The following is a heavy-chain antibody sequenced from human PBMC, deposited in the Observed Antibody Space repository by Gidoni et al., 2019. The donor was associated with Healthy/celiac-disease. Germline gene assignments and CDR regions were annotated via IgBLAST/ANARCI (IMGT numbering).Heavy chain of an antibody. CDR3: ASSVPFGGVIVEGPAWFDP. D-gene: IGHD3-16*02. V-gene: IGHV4-59*01. Sequence: CTVSGGSISSYYWSWIQQPPGKGLEWIGYIYYSGSTNYNPSLKSRVTISVDTSKNQFSLKLSSVAAADTAVYYCASSVPFGGVIVEGPAWFDPWGQGTLVTVSS. CDR2: IYYSGST. CDR1: GGSISSYY. J-gene: IGHJ5*02.